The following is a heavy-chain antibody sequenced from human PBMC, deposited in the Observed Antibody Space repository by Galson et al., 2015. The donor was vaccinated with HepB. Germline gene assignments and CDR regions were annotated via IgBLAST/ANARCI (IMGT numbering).Heavy chain of an antibody. CDR3: ARGITMVRGVIPYY. Sequence: SVKVSCKASGYTFTSYDINWVRQATGQGLEWMGWMNPNSGNTGYAQKFQGRVTMTRNTSISTAYMELSSLRSEDTAVYYCARGITMVRGVIPYYWGQGTPVTVSS. CDR1: GYTFTSYD. CDR2: MNPNSGNT. V-gene: IGHV1-8*01. D-gene: IGHD3-10*01. J-gene: IGHJ4*02.